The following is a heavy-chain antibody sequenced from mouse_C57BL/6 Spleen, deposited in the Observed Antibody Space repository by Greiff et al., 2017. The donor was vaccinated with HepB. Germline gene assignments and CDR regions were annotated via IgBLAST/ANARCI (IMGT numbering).Heavy chain of an antibody. V-gene: IGHV7-1*01. J-gene: IGHJ4*01. CDR2: SRNKANDYTT. D-gene: IGHD4-1*01. Sequence: EVKLMESGGGLVQSGRSLRLSYATSGFTFSDFYMEWVRQAPGKGLEWIAASRNKANDYTTEYSASVKGRFIVSRDTSQSILYLQMNALRAEDTAIYYCARDALTGTGAMDYWGQGTSVTVSS. CDR1: GFTFSDFY. CDR3: ARDALTGTGAMDY.